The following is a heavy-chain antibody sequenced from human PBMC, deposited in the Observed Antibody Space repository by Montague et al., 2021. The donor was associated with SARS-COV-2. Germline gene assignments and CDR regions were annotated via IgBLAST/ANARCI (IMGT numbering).Heavy chain of an antibody. CDR1: SGSIISSGYY. V-gene: IGHV4-39*02. CDR2: IYYSGTT. D-gene: IGHD3-10*01. Sequence: SETLSLTCSVPSGSIISSGYYWVWIRQPPGKELEWIGNIYYSGTTYYNLSLQSRGTISVDTSKNHLSLRLSSVTAADTAVYFCARGMIRGVTTPFDYWGQGSQVTVSS. J-gene: IGHJ4*02. CDR3: ARGMIRGVTTPFDY.